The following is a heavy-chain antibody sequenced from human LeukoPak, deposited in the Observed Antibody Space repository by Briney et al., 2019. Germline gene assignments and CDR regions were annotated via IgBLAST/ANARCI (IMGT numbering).Heavy chain of an antibody. V-gene: IGHV4-59*01. CDR1: GGSISRYY. Sequence: PSETLSLTCTVSGGSISRYYWSWIRQPPGKGLEWIGYIYYSGSTNYNPSLKSRVTISVDTSENQFSLKLSSVTAADTAVYYCARDQDIRGFDYWGQGTPVTVSS. CDR3: ARDQDIRGFDY. D-gene: IGHD3-3*02. J-gene: IGHJ4*02. CDR2: IYYSGST.